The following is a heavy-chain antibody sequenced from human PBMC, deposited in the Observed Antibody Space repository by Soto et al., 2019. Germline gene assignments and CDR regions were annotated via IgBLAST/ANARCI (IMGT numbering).Heavy chain of an antibody. Sequence: QVQLQESGPGLVKPSETLSLTCTVSGGSISPYYWSWIRQPPGKGLEWIGYIFDSVNTKYNPSLKSRVSMSVDTSTNQLSLKLTSVSAADTAVYYCARVYTVTTPLYYYGLDVWGHGTTVTVSS. J-gene: IGHJ6*02. V-gene: IGHV4-59*01. CDR1: GGSISPYY. D-gene: IGHD4-17*01. CDR3: ARVYTVTTPLYYYGLDV. CDR2: IFDSVNT.